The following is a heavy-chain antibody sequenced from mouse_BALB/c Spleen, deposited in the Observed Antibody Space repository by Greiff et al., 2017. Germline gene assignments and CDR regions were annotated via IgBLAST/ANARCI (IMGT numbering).Heavy chain of an antibody. Sequence: QVQLKESGAELVRPGTSVKISCKASGYTFTNYWLGWVKQRPGHGLEWIGDIYPGGGYTNYNEKFKGKATLTADTSSSTAYMQLSSLTSEDSAVYFCARAVYYYGSSYRYAMDYWGQGTSVTVSS. V-gene: IGHV1-63*02. D-gene: IGHD1-1*01. CDR1: GYTFTNYW. CDR2: IYPGGGYT. CDR3: ARAVYYYGSSYRYAMDY. J-gene: IGHJ4*01.